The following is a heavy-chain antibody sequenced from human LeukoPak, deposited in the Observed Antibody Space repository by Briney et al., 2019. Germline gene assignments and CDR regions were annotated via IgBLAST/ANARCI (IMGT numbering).Heavy chain of an antibody. CDR1: GYTFTGYY. J-gene: IGHJ5*02. CDR3: ARVGYCSGGSCYSQGWFDP. V-gene: IGHV1-2*02. Sequence: GASVKVSCKASGYTFTGYYMHWVRQAPGQGLEWMGWINPNSGGTNYAQKFQGRVTMTRDTFISTAYMELSRLRSDDTAVYYCARVGYCSGGSCYSQGWFDPWGQGTLVTVSS. CDR2: INPNSGGT. D-gene: IGHD2-15*01.